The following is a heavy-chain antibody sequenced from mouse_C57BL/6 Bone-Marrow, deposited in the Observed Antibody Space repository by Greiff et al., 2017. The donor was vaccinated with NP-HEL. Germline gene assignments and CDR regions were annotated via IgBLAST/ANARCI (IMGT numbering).Heavy chain of an antibody. J-gene: IGHJ2*01. Sequence: VQLQQPGAELVRPGASVKLSCTASGFNIKDDYMHWVKQRPEQGLEWIGWIDPENGDTEYASKFQGKATITADTSSNTAYLQLSSLTSEDTAVCYCTVESGDVDNWGQGTTLTVSS. V-gene: IGHV14-4*01. CDR2: IDPENGDT. D-gene: IGHD3-3*01. CDR1: GFNIKDDY. CDR3: TVESGDVDN.